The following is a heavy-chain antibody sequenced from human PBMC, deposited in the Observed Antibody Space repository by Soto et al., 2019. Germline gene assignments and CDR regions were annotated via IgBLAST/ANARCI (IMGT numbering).Heavy chain of an antibody. CDR1: GGSISSGGYS. J-gene: IGHJ1*01. Sequence: SETLSLTCAVSGGSISSGGYSWSWIRQPPGKGLEWIGYIYHSGSTYYNPSLKSRVTISVDRSKNQFSLKLSSVTAADTAVYYCARANEATVTTVSYFQHWGQGTLVTVS. V-gene: IGHV4-30-2*01. D-gene: IGHD4-4*01. CDR2: IYHSGST. CDR3: ARANEATVTTVSYFQH.